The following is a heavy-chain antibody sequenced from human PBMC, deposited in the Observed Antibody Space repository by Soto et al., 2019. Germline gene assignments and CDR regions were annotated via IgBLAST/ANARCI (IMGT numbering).Heavy chain of an antibody. CDR2: INSDGIVT. J-gene: IGHJ3*02. CDR1: GFTFSNYW. D-gene: IGHD2-21*01. CDR3: ASASVADAFDI. V-gene: IGHV3-74*01. Sequence: LRLSCAVSGFTFSNYWVHWVRQAPGRGLVWVSRINSDGIVTSYADSVKGRVTISRDNAKNTLYLQMNNLRVEDTAVYFCASASVADAFDIWGQGTMVTVSS.